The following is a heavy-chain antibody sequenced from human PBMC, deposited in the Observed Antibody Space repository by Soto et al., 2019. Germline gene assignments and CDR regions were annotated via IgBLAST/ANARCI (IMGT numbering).Heavy chain of an antibody. CDR2: ISGSGGST. J-gene: IGHJ6*02. D-gene: IGHD2-2*01. Sequence: GGSLRLSCAASGFTFSSYAMSWVRQAPGKGLEWVSAISGSGGSTYYADSVKGRFTISRDNSKNTLYLQMNSLRAEDTAVYYCAKDKQVPAAMGVYYYYGMDVWGQGTTVTVSS. V-gene: IGHV3-23*01. CDR3: AKDKQVPAAMGVYYYYGMDV. CDR1: GFTFSSYA.